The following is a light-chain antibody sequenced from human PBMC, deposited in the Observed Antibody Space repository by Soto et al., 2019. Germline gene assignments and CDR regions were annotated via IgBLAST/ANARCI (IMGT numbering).Light chain of an antibody. CDR2: EVF. CDR3: SSYAGGGNHV. CDR1: SSDVGSYNS. Sequence: QSALTQPPSASGSPGQSVTISCTGTSSDVGSYNSVSWYQHHPGKAPKLIIYEVFRRPSGVPGRFSDSKSANTASLTFSGLQAEDEADYYCSSYAGGGNHVFGAGTKLTVL. J-gene: IGLJ1*01. V-gene: IGLV2-8*01.